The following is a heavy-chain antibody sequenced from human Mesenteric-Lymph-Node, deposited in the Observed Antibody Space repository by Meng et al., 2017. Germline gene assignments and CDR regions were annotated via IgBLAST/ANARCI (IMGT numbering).Heavy chain of an antibody. CDR3: ARDPSRYYYDSSGPRAFDI. CDR1: GFRFSGSW. V-gene: IGHV3-7*01. J-gene: IGHJ3*02. D-gene: IGHD3-22*01. CDR2: IKEDGNKI. Sequence: GGSLRLSCAASGFRFSGSWMSWVRQAPEKGLEWVAKIKEDGNKINYLDSVKGRFTISRDNAKNSLYLQMDSLRVEDTAVYYCARDPSRYYYDSSGPRAFDIWGQGTMVTVSS.